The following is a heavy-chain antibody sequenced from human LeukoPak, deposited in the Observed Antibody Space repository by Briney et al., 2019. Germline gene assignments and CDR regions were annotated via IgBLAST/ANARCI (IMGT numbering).Heavy chain of an antibody. D-gene: IGHD2-2*01. CDR3: AKDNWCSSTSCYHYMDV. Sequence: PGGSLRLSCAASGFTFSSYGMHWVRQAPGKGLEWVAFIRYDGSNKYYADSVKGRFTISRDNSKNTLYLQMNSLRAEDTAVYYCAKDNWCSSTSCYHYMDVWGKGTTVTVSS. CDR1: GFTFSSYG. CDR2: IRYDGSNK. J-gene: IGHJ6*03. V-gene: IGHV3-30*02.